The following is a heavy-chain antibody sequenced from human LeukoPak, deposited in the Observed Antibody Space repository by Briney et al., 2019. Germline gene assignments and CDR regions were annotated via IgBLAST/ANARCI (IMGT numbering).Heavy chain of an antibody. D-gene: IGHD1-26*01. V-gene: IGHV3-7*01. Sequence: PGGSLRLSCAASGFTFSSYWMSWVRQAPGKGLEWVANIKQDGREKYYVDSVKGRFTISRDNAKNSLYLQMNSLRAEDTAVYYCAGDRGFGGSYGLFDIWGQGTMVTVSS. CDR1: GFTFSSYW. CDR2: IKQDGREK. CDR3: AGDRGFGGSYGLFDI. J-gene: IGHJ3*02.